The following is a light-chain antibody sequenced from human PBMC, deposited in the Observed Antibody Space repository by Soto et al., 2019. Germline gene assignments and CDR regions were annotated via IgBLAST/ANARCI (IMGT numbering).Light chain of an antibody. J-gene: IGLJ1*01. CDR1: SSNIGSST. V-gene: IGLV1-44*01. Sequence: QSALTQPPSASGTPGQRVTISCSGRSSNIGSSTVHWYQQLPGTAPKLLIHRSDQRPSGVPDRFSGSKSGTSASLAISGLQSEDEADYYCAAWDAALNGHVFGTGTKVTVL. CDR2: RSD. CDR3: AAWDAALNGHV.